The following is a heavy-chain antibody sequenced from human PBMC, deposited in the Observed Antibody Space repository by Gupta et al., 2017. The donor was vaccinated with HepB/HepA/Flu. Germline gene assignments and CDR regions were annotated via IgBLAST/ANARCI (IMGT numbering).Heavy chain of an antibody. D-gene: IGHD6-19*01. CDR2: IKSKTDGWTT. CDR3: TTEGSGWYFRGGEFDP. CDR1: GFTFRNAW. V-gene: IGHV3-15*01. J-gene: IGHJ5*02. Sequence: EVQLVESGGGLVKPGGSLRLYCAASGFTFRNAWMSWVRQAPGKGLEWVGRIKSKTDGWTTDYAAPVKGRFTISRDDSKNSLFLQMNSLKTEDTAVYYCTTEGSGWYFRGGEFDPWGQGTLVTVSS.